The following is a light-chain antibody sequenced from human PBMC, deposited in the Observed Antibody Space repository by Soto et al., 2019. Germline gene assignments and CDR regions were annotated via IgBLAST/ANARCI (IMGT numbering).Light chain of an antibody. CDR3: ASYVGDSAYA. J-gene: IGLJ1*01. V-gene: IGLV2-23*01. CDR2: EGS. Sequence: THPAPRSESPGQSITISFSRTTYCFETYHQVSSYQQHPGKAPKILIYEGSKRPSGVSNRFSGSKSGNTASLTISGLQAEDEADYFCASYVGDSAYAFGTGTKVTVL. CDR1: TYCFETYHQ.